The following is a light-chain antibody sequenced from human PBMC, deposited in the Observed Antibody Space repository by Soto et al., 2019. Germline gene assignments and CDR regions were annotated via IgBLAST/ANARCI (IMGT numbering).Light chain of an antibody. CDR3: AAWDDSLNGPL. CDR2: YDD. CDR1: SSNIGNNA. Sequence: QSVLTQPPSVSEAPRQRVTISCSGSSSNIGNNAVNWYQQLPGKAPKLLIYYDDLLPSGVSDRFSGSKSGTSASLAISGLQSEDEGDYYCAAWDDSLNGPLFGGGPKVTVL. J-gene: IGLJ2*01. V-gene: IGLV1-36*01.